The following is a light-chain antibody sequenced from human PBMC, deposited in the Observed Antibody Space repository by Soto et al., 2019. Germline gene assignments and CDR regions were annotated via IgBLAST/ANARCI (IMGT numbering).Light chain of an antibody. CDR2: GVT. Sequence: QSALTQPASVSGSPGQSISISCTGSSSDVGIHNFVSWYQQYPGKAPKVLIYGVTNRPSGVSNRFSGSKSGNTASLTISGLQAEDEADYYCSSYTLASTWVFRGGTKLTVL. CDR3: SSYTLASTWV. V-gene: IGLV2-14*01. J-gene: IGLJ2*01. CDR1: SSDVGIHNF.